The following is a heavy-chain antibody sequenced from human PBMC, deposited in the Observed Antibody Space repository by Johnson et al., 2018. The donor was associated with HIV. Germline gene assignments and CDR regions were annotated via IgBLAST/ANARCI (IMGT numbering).Heavy chain of an antibody. CDR1: GFTFSSYA. CDR3: ARDPNSESYGRRCAFDV. CDR2: ISGSGGST. D-gene: IGHD1-26*01. V-gene: IGHV3-23*04. Sequence: VQLVESGGGLVQPGGSLRLSCAASGFTFSSYAMGWVRQAPGKGLAWVSGISGSGGSTYYADSVKGRFTLARDNSKNTVYLQMNSLRAEDTAVYYCARDPNSESYGRRCAFDVWGQGTMVTVSS. J-gene: IGHJ3*01.